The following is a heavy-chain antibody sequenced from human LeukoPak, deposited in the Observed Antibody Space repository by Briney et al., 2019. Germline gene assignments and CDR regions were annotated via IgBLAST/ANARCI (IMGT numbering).Heavy chain of an antibody. CDR3: AKGPYYYDSSAYHYGAFDI. CDR2: ISGSGGST. CDR1: GFTFSSYN. Sequence: GGSLRLSCAASGFTFSSYNMNWVRQAPGKGLEWVSTISGSGGSTYHADSVKGRFTISRDNSKNTLYLQMNSLRAEDTAVYYCAKGPYYYDSSAYHYGAFDIWGQGTMVTVSS. V-gene: IGHV3-23*01. D-gene: IGHD3-22*01. J-gene: IGHJ3*02.